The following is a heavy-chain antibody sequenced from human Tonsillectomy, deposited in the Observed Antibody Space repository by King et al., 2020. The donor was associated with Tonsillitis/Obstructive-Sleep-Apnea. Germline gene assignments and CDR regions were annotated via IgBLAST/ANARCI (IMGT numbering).Heavy chain of an antibody. J-gene: IGHJ4*02. CDR1: GFTFSSYA. V-gene: IGHV3-30*04. D-gene: IGHD6-19*01. CDR3: AREGWRSSGWYGDYFDY. Sequence: VQLVESGGGVVQPGRSLRLSCAASGFTFSSYAMHWVRQAPGKGLEWVVVISYDGSIKYYADSVKGRFTTSRDNSKNTLYLQMNSLRPDDTALYYCAREGWRSSGWYGDYFDYWGQGTLVTVSS. CDR2: ISYDGSIK.